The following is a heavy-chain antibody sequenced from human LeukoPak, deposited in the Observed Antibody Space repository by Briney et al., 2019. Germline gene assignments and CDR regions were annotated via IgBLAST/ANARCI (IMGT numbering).Heavy chain of an antibody. CDR3: AGGAIYYYDSSGYYYYFDY. V-gene: IGHV4-61*02. J-gene: IGHJ4*02. CDR2: IYTSGST. D-gene: IGHD3-22*01. CDR1: GGSISSGSYY. Sequence: SETLSFTCTVSGGSISSGSYYWSWIRQPAGKGLEWIGRIYTSGSTNYNPSLKSRVTISVDTSKNQFSLKLSSVTAADTAVYYCAGGAIYYYDSSGYYYYFDYWGQGTLVTVSS.